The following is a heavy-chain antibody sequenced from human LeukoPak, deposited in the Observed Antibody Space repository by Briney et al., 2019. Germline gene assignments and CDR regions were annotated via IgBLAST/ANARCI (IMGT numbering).Heavy chain of an antibody. CDR1: GGSISSYY. CDR3: AWHLGYCSSTGCNSWFDP. V-gene: IGHV4-59*08. Sequence: KPSETLSLTCTVSGGSISSYYWSWIRQPPGKGLEWIGYIYYSGNTNYNPSLKSRVTISVDTSKNQFSLKLSSVTAADTAVYYCAWHLGYCSSTGCNSWFDPWGQGTLVTVSS. D-gene: IGHD2-2*03. J-gene: IGHJ5*02. CDR2: IYYSGNT.